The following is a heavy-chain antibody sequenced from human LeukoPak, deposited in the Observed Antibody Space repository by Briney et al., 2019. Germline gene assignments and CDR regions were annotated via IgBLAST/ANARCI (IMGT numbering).Heavy chain of an antibody. J-gene: IGHJ4*02. V-gene: IGHV4-31*03. CDR1: GDYINSGGFY. Sequence: SETLSLTCTVSGDYINSGGFYWSWIRQHPGKGLEWIGYIYYGEITYYNPSLKSRVTISVDAPKNQFSLKVRSVTAADTAVYYCASNFGQNWGQGTLVTVSS. CDR3: ASNFGQN. CDR2: IYYGEIT. D-gene: IGHD3/OR15-3a*01.